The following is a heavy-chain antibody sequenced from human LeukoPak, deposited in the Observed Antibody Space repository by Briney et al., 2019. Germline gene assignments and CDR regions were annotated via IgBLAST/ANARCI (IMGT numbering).Heavy chain of an antibody. CDR2: IDTSSNYI. J-gene: IGHJ4*02. CDR3: ARDLDYGGKSNFDY. D-gene: IGHD4-23*01. CDR1: RFTFNSFT. V-gene: IGHV3-21*01. Sequence: GGSLRLSCAGSRFTFNSFTMNWVRQAPGKGLEWVSSIDTSSNYIYYADSVKGRFTISRDSAKNSLYLQMNSLRAEDTAVYYCARDLDYGGKSNFDYWGQGTLVTVSS.